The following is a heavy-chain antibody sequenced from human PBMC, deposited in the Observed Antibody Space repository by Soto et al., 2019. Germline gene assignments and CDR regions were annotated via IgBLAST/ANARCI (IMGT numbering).Heavy chain of an antibody. J-gene: IGHJ4*02. Sequence: QVQLQESGPGLVKPSQTLSLTCTVSGGSISSGGYYWSWIRQHPGKGLEWIGYRYYSGSTYYNASLKSRVIISVDTSKNQLSLKLSSMTATDTAVYYCARGHSRSWYFDYWCQGTLDTVSS. V-gene: IGHV4-31*03. D-gene: IGHD6-13*01. CDR1: GGSISSGGYY. CDR2: RYYSGST. CDR3: ARGHSRSWYFDY.